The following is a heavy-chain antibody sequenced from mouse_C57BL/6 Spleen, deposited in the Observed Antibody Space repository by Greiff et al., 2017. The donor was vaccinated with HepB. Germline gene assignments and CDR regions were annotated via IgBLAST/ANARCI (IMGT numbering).Heavy chain of an antibody. Sequence: VQLQQSGAELVKPGASVKMSCKASGYTFTSYWITWVKQRPGQGLEWIGDIYPGSGSTNYNEKFKSKATLTVDTSSSTAYMQLSSLTSEDSAVYYCARWDYGSSPFAYWGQGTLVTVSA. CDR3: ARWDYGSSPFAY. CDR2: IYPGSGST. D-gene: IGHD1-1*01. V-gene: IGHV1-55*01. J-gene: IGHJ3*01. CDR1: GYTFTSYW.